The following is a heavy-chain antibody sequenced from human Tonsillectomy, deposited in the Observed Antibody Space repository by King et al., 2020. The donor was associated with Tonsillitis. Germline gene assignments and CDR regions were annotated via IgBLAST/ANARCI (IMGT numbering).Heavy chain of an antibody. CDR3: ARGKDDGSGSYYTSAWFDP. CDR1: GGSFSGYY. Sequence: VQLQQWGAGLLKPSETLSLTCAVYGGSFSGYYWSWIRQPPGKGLEWIGEINHSGSTNYNPSLKSRVTVSVDTSKNQFSLKLSSVTAADTAVYYCARGKDDGSGSYYTSAWFDPWGQGTLVTVSS. J-gene: IGHJ5*02. D-gene: IGHD3-10*01. CDR2: INHSGST. V-gene: IGHV4-34*01.